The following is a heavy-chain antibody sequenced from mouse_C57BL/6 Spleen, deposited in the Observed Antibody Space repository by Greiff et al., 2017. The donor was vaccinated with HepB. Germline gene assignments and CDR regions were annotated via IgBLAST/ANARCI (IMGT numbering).Heavy chain of an antibody. J-gene: IGHJ4*01. CDR1: GYTFTSYW. CDR3: AREGITTVGYAMDY. D-gene: IGHD1-1*01. V-gene: IGHV1-61*01. Sequence: VQLQQPGAELVRPGSSVKLSCKASGYTFTSYWMDWVKQRPGQGLEWIGNIYPSDSETHYNQKFKDKATLTVDKSSSTAYMQLSSLTSEDSAVYYCAREGITTVGYAMDYWGQGTSVTVSS. CDR2: IYPSDSET.